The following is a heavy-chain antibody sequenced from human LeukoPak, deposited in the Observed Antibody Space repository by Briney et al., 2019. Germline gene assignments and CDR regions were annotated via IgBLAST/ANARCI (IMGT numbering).Heavy chain of an antibody. D-gene: IGHD3-22*01. V-gene: IGHV3-30*02. CDR1: AFTFTPYG. J-gene: IGHJ4*02. CDR3: AKEARPYDSSAYLNY. Sequence: PGGSLSLSCAASAFTFTPYGMHWVPEASAKGLARVAFIRYDGCNKYYADSVMRGFTIWSDNCKNTLYVEMKSLQGEYAVVLYCAKEARPYDSSAYLNYWGQGTLVTVSS. CDR2: IRYDGCNK.